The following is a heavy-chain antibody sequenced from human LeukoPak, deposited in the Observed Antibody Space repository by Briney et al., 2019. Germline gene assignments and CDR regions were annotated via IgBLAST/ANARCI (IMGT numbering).Heavy chain of an antibody. J-gene: IGHJ4*02. D-gene: IGHD1-26*01. CDR3: ARVGVGATLHFDY. Sequence: SETLSLTCTVSGGSISSSSYYWGWIRQPPGKGLEWIGSIYYSGSTYYNPFLKSRVTISVDTSKNQFSLKLSSVTAADTAVYYCARVGVGATLHFDYWGQGTLVTVSS. CDR2: IYYSGST. V-gene: IGHV4-39*07. CDR1: GGSISSSSYY.